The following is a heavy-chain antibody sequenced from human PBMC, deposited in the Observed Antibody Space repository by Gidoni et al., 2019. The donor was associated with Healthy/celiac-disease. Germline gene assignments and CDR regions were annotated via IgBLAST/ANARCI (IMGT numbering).Heavy chain of an antibody. D-gene: IGHD3-10*01. V-gene: IGHV5-51*01. CDR1: GYSFTSYW. J-gene: IGHJ4*02. CDR2: IYPGDSDT. Sequence: EVQLVQSGAEVKQPGESLTISCKGSGYSFTSYWIGWVRQMPGKGLEWMGIIYPGDSDTRYSPSFQGQVTISADKSISTAYLQWSSLKASDTAMYYCARLDDGVAHYYGSGSYYNFDYWGQGTLVTVSS. CDR3: ARLDDGVAHYYGSGSYYNFDY.